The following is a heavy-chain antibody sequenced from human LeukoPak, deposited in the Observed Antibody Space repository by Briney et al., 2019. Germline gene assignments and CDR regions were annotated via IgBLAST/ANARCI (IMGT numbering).Heavy chain of an antibody. Sequence: GGSLRLSCAASGFTFSSYWMSGVRQAPGKGLEWVSYISSSGSTIYYADSVKGRFTISRDNAKNSLYLQMNSLRAEDTAVYYCAELGITMIGGVWGKGTTVTISS. J-gene: IGHJ6*04. V-gene: IGHV3-48*04. D-gene: IGHD3-10*02. CDR1: GFTFSSYW. CDR2: ISSSGSTI. CDR3: AELGITMIGGV.